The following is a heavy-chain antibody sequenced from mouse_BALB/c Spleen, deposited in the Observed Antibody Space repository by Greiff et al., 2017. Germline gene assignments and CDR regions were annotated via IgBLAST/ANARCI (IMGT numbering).Heavy chain of an antibody. Sequence: VQLVESGPGLVAPSQSLSITCTVSGFSLTGYGVNWVRQPPGKGLEWLGMIWGDGSTDYNSALKSRLSISKDNSKSQVFLKMNSLQTDDTARYYCARDENYYGSSYGYYAMDYWGQGTSVTVSS. V-gene: IGHV2-6-7*01. CDR2: IWGDGST. CDR3: ARDENYYGSSYGYYAMDY. CDR1: GFSLTGYG. J-gene: IGHJ4*01. D-gene: IGHD1-1*01.